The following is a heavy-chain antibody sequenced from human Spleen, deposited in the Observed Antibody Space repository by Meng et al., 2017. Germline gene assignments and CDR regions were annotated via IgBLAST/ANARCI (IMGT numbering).Heavy chain of an antibody. J-gene: IGHJ5*02. CDR1: GFTFSSYE. CDR2: ISSSGSTI. Sequence: GESLKISCAASGFTFSSYEMNWVRQAPGKGLEWVSYISSSGSTIYYADSVKGRFTISRDNAENSLYLRMNSLRADDTAVYYCVREASGGTCPWGQGTLVTVSS. V-gene: IGHV3-48*03. CDR3: VREASGGTCP. D-gene: IGHD2-15*01.